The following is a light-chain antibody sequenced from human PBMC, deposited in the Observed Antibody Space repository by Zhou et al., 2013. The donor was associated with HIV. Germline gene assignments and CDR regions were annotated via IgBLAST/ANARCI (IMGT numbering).Light chain of an antibody. CDR3: QQYYLYST. CDR2: KAS. CDR1: QSIGDS. V-gene: IGKV1-5*03. J-gene: IGKJ1*01. Sequence: DFQMTQSPSTLSASVGDRVTVTCRASQSIGDSLAWYQQKPGKAPNLLIYKASTLESGVPSRFSGSGSGTEFTLTISSLQPDDFATYYCQQYYLYSTFGQGTKVEIK.